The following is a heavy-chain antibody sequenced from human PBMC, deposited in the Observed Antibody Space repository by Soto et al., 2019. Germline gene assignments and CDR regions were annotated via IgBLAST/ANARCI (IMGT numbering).Heavy chain of an antibody. Sequence: GGSLRLSCAASGFTFSSYAMSWVRQAPGKGLEWVSVISGSGGTAYYVDSVKGRFTISRDNSNNTLYLQMNSLRAGDTAEYYCARHSSGYYLISYWGQGTLVTVSS. J-gene: IGHJ4*02. CDR2: ISGSGGTA. V-gene: IGHV3-23*01. CDR1: GFTFSSYA. D-gene: IGHD3-22*01. CDR3: ARHSSGYYLISY.